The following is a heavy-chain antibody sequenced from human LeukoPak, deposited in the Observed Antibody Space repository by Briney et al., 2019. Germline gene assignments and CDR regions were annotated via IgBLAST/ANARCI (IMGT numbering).Heavy chain of an antibody. V-gene: IGHV3-23*05. CDR2: LYNTGNT. J-gene: IGHJ4*02. CDR1: GFTFSSYA. D-gene: IGHD6-13*01. CDR3: ARLTADGRLYFVD. Sequence: PGGSLRLSCAGSGFTFSSYAMSWVRQAPGKGLEWVSTLYNTGNTYYANSVKGRFSISRDNSKNTLFLQVNSLRAEDTAVYYCARLTADGRLYFVDWGPGTLVTVSS.